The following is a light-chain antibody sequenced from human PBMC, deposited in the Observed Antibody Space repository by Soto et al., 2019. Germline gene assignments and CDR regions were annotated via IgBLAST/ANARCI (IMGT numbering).Light chain of an antibody. CDR3: QQYDNWPHT. CDR1: QNLSRN. CDR2: VAS. J-gene: IGKJ2*01. Sequence: EMVMTQSPATLSVSPGERATLSCRASQNLSRNLAWYQQQAGQAPRLLIYVASTRATGIPARFSGSGSGTDFTLTISSLQSEDFAVYYCQQYDNWPHTFGQGTKLEIK. V-gene: IGKV3-15*01.